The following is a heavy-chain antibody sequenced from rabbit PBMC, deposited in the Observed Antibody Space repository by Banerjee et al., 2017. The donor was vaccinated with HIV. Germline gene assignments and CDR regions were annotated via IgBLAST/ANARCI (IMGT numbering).Heavy chain of an antibody. V-gene: IGHV1S40*01. CDR3: TRSTGAGSYGYAREDL. D-gene: IGHD6-1*01. Sequence: QQLVESGGGLVKPGASLTLTCKASGFTLSSGLNTCWVRQAPGKGLEWIGCIDAGITANTHYASWAKGRFTISKTSSTTVTLQMTSLTAADTATYLCTRSTGAGSYGYAREDLWGPGTLVTVS. CDR2: IDAGITANT. CDR1: GFTLSSGLN. J-gene: IGHJ4*01.